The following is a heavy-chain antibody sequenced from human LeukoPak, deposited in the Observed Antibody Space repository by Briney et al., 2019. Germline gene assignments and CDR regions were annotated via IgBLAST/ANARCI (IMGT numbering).Heavy chain of an antibody. CDR3: APCSGPFCCIHH. CDR1: GFTVSSNY. D-gene: IGHD2-15*01. J-gene: IGHJ1*01. CDR2: IYSGGNT. Sequence: GGSLRLSCAASGFTVSSNYMIWVRQAPGKGLEWVSVIYSGGNTYYAGSVKGRFTISRDSSENTLFLQMNSLRAEDTAVYYCAPCSGPFCCIHHWGQGTLVTVSS. V-gene: IGHV3-66*01.